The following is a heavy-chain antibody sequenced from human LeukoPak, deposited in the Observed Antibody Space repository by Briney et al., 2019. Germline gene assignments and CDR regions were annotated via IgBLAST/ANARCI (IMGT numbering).Heavy chain of an antibody. CDR3: ARFLFGVTNYGMDV. CDR1: GGTFSIYA. D-gene: IGHD3-10*01. Sequence: SSVRVSCKASGGTFSIYAMSGVRQAPGQGLEWRGGIIPIFGTANYAQKFQGRVTITTVESTSTAYMELRSLRSDDTAVYYCARFLFGVTNYGMDVWGQGTTVTVSS. J-gene: IGHJ6*02. CDR2: IIPIFGTA. V-gene: IGHV1-69*05.